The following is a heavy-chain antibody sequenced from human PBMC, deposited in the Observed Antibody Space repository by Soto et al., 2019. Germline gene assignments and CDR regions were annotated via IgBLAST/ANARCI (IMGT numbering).Heavy chain of an antibody. CDR2: ISGSSSYI. CDR1: GFTFSRYS. D-gene: IGHD3-9*01. V-gene: IGHV3-21*01. Sequence: EVQLVESGGGLVKPGGSLRLSCAASGFTFSRYSMNWVRQAPGKGLEWVSSISGSSSYIYYADSVKGRFTISRDNAKNSLYLQLNGLRAEDTAVYYCARSYVVLTGYSGFDYWGQGTLVTVSS. CDR3: ARSYVVLTGYSGFDY. J-gene: IGHJ4*02.